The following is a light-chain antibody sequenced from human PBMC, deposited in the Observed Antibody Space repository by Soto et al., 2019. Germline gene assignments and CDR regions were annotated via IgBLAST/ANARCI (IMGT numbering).Light chain of an antibody. CDR3: QQYNNWPPDLT. Sequence: EIVMTQSPATLSVSPGERATLSCRASQSVSSNLAWYQQKPGQAPRLLIYGASTRATGIPARFSGSGSGTEFTLTISSLPSEDFAVYYCQQYNNWPPDLTFGGGTKVEIK. CDR2: GAS. CDR1: QSVSSN. V-gene: IGKV3-15*01. J-gene: IGKJ4*01.